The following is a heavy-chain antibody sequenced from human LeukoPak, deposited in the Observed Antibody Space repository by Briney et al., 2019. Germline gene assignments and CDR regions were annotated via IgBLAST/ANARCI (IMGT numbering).Heavy chain of an antibody. CDR2: ISGSGGST. CDR3: AKAHYYDSSGTPFNYYYYMDV. V-gene: IGHV3-23*01. CDR1: GFTFSSYA. Sequence: GGSLRLSCAASGFTFSSYAMSWVRQAPGKGLEWVSAISGSGGSTYYADSVKGRFTISRDNSKNMLYLQMNSLGAEDTAVYYCAKAHYYDSSGTPFNYYYYMDVWGKGTTVTVSS. D-gene: IGHD3-22*01. J-gene: IGHJ6*03.